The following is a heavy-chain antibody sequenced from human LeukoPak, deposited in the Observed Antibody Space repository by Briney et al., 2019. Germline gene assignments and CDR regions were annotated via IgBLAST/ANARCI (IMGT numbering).Heavy chain of an antibody. V-gene: IGHV4-34*01. CDR1: GGSFSGYY. J-gene: IGHJ6*02. CDR2: INHSGST. D-gene: IGHD3-22*01. Sequence: PSETLSLTCAVYGGSFSGYYWSWIRQPPGKGLEWIGEINHSGSTNYNPSLKSRVTISVDTSKNQFSLKLSSVTAADTAVYYCARGPLFPYYYDSSGYYPLSGYGMDVWGRGTTVTVSS. CDR3: ARGPLFPYYYDSSGYYPLSGYGMDV.